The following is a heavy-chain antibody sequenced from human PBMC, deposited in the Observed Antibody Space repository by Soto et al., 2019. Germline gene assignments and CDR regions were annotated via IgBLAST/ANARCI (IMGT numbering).Heavy chain of an antibody. V-gene: IGHV4-59*01. D-gene: IGHD4-17*01. CDR1: GGSISSYY. CDR3: ARGLRYYFDY. CDR2: IYYSGST. J-gene: IGHJ4*02. Sequence: QVQLQESGPGLVKPSETLSLTCTVSGGSISSYYWSWIRQPPGKGLEWIGYIYYSGSTNYNPSLKSRVTISVDTSKNQFSLKLSSVNAADPAVYYCARGLRYYFDYWGQGTLVTVSS.